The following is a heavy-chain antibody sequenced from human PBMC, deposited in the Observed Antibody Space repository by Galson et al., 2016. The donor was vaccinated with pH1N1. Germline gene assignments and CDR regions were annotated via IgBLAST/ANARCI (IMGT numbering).Heavy chain of an antibody. D-gene: IGHD4-17*01. V-gene: IGHV3-30*02. CDR1: GFTLRSYV. CDR3: AKDCGMGGDRDT. J-gene: IGHJ5*02. Sequence: SLSLSCATSGFTLRSYVMHWVRQAPGKGLEWVVSIWQDGNMISYADSVRGRFTISRDDSKDTVYLQMDRLRREDTAFCYCAKDCGMGGDRDTWGQGTLVTVSS. CDR2: IWQDGNMI.